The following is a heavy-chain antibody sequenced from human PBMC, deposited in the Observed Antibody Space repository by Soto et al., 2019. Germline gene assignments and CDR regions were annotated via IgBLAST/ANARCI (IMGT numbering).Heavy chain of an antibody. CDR3: ARVNYEKYYFGY. D-gene: IGHD1-7*01. J-gene: IGHJ4*02. CDR1: GYTFTSYG. CDR2: ISACNGNT. V-gene: IGHV1-18*01. Sequence: ASVKVSCKASGYTFTSYGISWVRQAPGQGLEWMGWISACNGNTNYAQKLQGRVTMTTDTSTSTAYMELRSLRSDDTAVYYCARVNYEKYYFGYWGQGTLVTVSS.